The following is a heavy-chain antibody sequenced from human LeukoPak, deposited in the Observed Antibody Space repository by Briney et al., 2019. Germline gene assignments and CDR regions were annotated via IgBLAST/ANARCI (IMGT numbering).Heavy chain of an antibody. V-gene: IGHV1-24*01. D-gene: IGHD2-15*01. CDR3: ATDLATAIDY. CDR2: FHPEDGET. Sequence: ASVKVSCKVSGYTLTELSMHWVRQAHGKGLEWMGGFHPEDGETIYAQKFQGRVTMTEDTSTDTAYMELSSLRSEDTAVYYCATDLATAIDYWGQGTLVTVSS. J-gene: IGHJ4*02. CDR1: GYTLTELS.